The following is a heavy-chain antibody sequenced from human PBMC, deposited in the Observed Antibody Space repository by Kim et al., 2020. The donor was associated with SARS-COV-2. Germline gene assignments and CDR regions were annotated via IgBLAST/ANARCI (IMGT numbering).Heavy chain of an antibody. Sequence: SETLSLTCTVSGGSISSYYWSWIRQPPGKGLEWIGYIYYSGSTNYNPSLKSRVTISVDTSKNQFSLKLSSVTAADTAVYYCARDLGDSSSWYVSGDWYFDLWGRGTLVTVSS. CDR1: GGSISSYY. CDR2: IYYSGST. CDR3: ARDLGDSSSWYVSGDWYFDL. J-gene: IGHJ2*01. V-gene: IGHV4-59*13. D-gene: IGHD6-13*01.